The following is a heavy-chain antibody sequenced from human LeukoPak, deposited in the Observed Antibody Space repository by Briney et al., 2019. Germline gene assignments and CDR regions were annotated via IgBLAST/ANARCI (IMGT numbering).Heavy chain of an antibody. CDR3: ARAYRVRFQPLLYFDY. V-gene: IGHV3-13*01. CDR1: GFTFSSYD. CDR2: IGTAGDT. D-gene: IGHD2-8*01. Sequence: GGSLRISCAASGFTFSSYDMHGVRQVTGKGLEWVSAIGTAGDTYYPGSVKGRFTISRENAKNSLYLQMNSLRAGDTAVYYCARAYRVRFQPLLYFDYWGQGTLVTVSS. J-gene: IGHJ4*02.